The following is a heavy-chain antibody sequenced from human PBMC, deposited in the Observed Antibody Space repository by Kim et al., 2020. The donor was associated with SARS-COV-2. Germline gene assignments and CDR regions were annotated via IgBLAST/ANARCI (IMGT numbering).Heavy chain of an antibody. V-gene: IGHV4-59*13. D-gene: IGHD3-10*01. Sequence: SETLSLTCTVSGGSISSYYWSWIRQPPGKGLEWIGYIYYSGSTNYNPSLKSRVTISVDTSKNQFSLKLSSVTAADTAVYYCARGLPMVRGVITNNWFDPWGQGTLVTVSS. J-gene: IGHJ5*02. CDR2: IYYSGST. CDR1: GGSISSYY. CDR3: ARGLPMVRGVITNNWFDP.